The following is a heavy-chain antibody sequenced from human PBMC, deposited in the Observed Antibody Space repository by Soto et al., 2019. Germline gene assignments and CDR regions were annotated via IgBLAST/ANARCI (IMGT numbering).Heavy chain of an antibody. J-gene: IGHJ5*02. CDR2: INPSGGST. CDR3: ARDRERTFITMVRGAPKSPWFDP. V-gene: IGHV1-46*03. D-gene: IGHD3-10*01. CDR1: GYTFTSYY. Sequence: ASVKVSCKASGYTFTSYYMHWVRQAPGQGLEWMGIINPSGGSTSYAQKFQGRVNMNRDTSTSTVYMELSSLRSEDTAVYYCARDRERTFITMVRGAPKSPWFDPWGQGTLVTVSS.